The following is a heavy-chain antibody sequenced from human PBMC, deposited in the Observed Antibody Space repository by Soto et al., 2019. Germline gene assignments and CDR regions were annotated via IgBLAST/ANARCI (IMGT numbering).Heavy chain of an antibody. Sequence: SVKVSCKASGGTFSSYAISWVRQAPGQGLEWMGGIIPIFGTANYAQKFQGRVTITADKSTSTAYMELSSLRSEDTAVYYCARNDIVVVPAAEIYYYYGMDVWGQGTTVTVSS. CDR1: GGTFSSYA. V-gene: IGHV1-69*06. J-gene: IGHJ6*02. D-gene: IGHD2-2*01. CDR3: ARNDIVVVPAAEIYYYYGMDV. CDR2: IIPIFGTA.